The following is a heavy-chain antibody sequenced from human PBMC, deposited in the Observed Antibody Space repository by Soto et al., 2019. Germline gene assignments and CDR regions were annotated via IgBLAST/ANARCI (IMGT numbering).Heavy chain of an antibody. CDR3: ARQGFGPLHGLVDV. CDR2: VHHSWGS. CDR1: GGSISSYY. V-gene: IGHV4-59*08. Sequence: QVQLQESGPGLVKPSETLSLSCTVSGGSISSYYWSWFRQSPGKRMEWIGYVHHSWGSSYNPSLRSRVAISLDPSKSQFPRKVTSVTATDTAVYYCARQGFGPLHGLVDVWGQGTTVTVSS. D-gene: IGHD3-10*01. J-gene: IGHJ6*02.